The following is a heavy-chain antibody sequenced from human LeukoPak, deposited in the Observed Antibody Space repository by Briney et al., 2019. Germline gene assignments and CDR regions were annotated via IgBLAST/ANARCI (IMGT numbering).Heavy chain of an antibody. CDR1: GYTFTGYY. V-gene: IGHV1-2*02. CDR3: ARGDSSSWYYFEH. CDR2: INPNIDDT. J-gene: IGHJ4*02. Sequence: ASVKVSCKASGYTFTGYYIHWVRQAPGQGLEWMGWINPNIDDTNYAQKFQGRVTMTRDTSINTAYMGLSTLRADDAAMYYCARGDSSSWYYFEHWGQGTLVTVSS. D-gene: IGHD6-13*01.